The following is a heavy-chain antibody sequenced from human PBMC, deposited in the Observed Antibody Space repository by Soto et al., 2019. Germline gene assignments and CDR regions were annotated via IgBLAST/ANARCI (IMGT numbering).Heavy chain of an antibody. CDR3: ATRDNSKFY. J-gene: IGHJ4*02. CDR1: GVSISSHDW. CDR2: SHQSGST. V-gene: IGHV4-4*02. D-gene: IGHD6-13*01. Sequence: QVQLQESGPGLVKPSGTLSLTCAVSGVSISSHDWWTWVRQPPGKGLEWIGESHQSGSTNYNSSLQSRVTIEVDTSQTQFSLKLRSVPVADTAVYYCATRDNSKFYWGQGTLVTVSS.